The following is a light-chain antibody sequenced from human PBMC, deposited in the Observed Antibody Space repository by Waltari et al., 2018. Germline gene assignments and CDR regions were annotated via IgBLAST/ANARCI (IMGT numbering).Light chain of an antibody. CDR1: QSISSD. CDR3: QQSYSLPWT. Sequence: DIQMTQSPSSLAASVGDRVTITCRASQSISSDLNWYQQRPGKAPKLPIYDASSLQGGAPTKFSGSGSGTEFTLTISSLQPEDFATYYCQQSYSLPWTFGQGTNVEVK. V-gene: IGKV1-39*01. CDR2: DAS. J-gene: IGKJ1*01.